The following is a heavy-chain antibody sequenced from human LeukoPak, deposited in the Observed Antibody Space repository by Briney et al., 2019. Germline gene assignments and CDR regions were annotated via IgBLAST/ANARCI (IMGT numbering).Heavy chain of an antibody. CDR3: ARAPYVGYKNYMDV. V-gene: IGHV4-38-2*02. CDR2: IYHSGST. CDR1: GYSTSSGYY. J-gene: IGHJ6*03. Sequence: SETLSLTCTVSGYSTSSGYYWGWIRQPPGKGLEWIGSIYHSGSTYYNPSLKSRVTISVDTSKNQLSLKLSSVTAADTAVYYCARAPYVGYKNYMDVWGKGTTVTVSS. D-gene: IGHD1-14*01.